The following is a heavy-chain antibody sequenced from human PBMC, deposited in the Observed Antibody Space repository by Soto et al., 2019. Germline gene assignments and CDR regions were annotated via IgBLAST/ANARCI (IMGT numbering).Heavy chain of an antibody. V-gene: IGHV4-4*07. D-gene: IGHD6-13*01. CDR2: IHSSGST. CDR1: GASMNSYH. CDR3: ARDQGLAAAGITWFDP. Sequence: SETLPLTCTVSGASMNSYHWSWIRQPAGKGLEWIGHIHSSGSTNYNPSLKSRVTMSVDTSKNQFSLRLMSLTAADTAVYYCARDQGLAAAGITWFDPWGQGSLVTVSS. J-gene: IGHJ5*02.